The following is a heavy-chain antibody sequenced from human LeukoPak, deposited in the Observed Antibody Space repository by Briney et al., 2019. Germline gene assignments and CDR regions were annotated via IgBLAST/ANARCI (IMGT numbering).Heavy chain of an antibody. V-gene: IGHV1-46*01. Sequence: GASVKVSCKASGYTFTSYYMHWVRQAPGQGLGWMGIINPSGGSTSYAQKFQGRVTMTRDMSTSTVYMELSSLRSEDTAVYYCARETRTWIQLSLPALDPWGQGTLVTVSS. CDR1: GYTFTSYY. CDR2: INPSGGST. J-gene: IGHJ5*02. D-gene: IGHD5-18*01. CDR3: ARETRTWIQLSLPALDP.